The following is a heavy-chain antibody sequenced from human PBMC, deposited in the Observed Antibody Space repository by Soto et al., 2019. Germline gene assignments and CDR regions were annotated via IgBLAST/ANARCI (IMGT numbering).Heavy chain of an antibody. V-gene: IGHV4-30-2*01. D-gene: IGHD4-17*01. Sequence: SETLSLTCAVSGGSIISGGYSWSWIRQPPGKGLEWIGYIYHSGSTYYNPSLKSRVTISVDRSKNQFSLKLSSVTAADTAVYYCARRTTVTTTFDYWGQGTLVT. CDR2: IYHSGST. CDR1: GGSIISGGYS. J-gene: IGHJ4*02. CDR3: ARRTTVTTTFDY.